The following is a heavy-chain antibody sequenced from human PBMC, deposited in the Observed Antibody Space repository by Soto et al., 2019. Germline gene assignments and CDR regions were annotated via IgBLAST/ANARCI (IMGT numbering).Heavy chain of an antibody. CDR3: ASTQAAPTPQCWFDP. Sequence: QVQLQESGPGLVKPSETLSLTCTVSGGSVSSGSYYWSWIRQPPGKGLEWIGYIYYSGSTNYNPSLKSRVTISVDTSKNQFSLKLSSVTAADTAVYYCASTQAAPTPQCWFDPWGQGTLVTVSA. CDR2: IYYSGST. CDR1: GGSVSSGSYY. J-gene: IGHJ5*02. V-gene: IGHV4-61*01. D-gene: IGHD6-6*01.